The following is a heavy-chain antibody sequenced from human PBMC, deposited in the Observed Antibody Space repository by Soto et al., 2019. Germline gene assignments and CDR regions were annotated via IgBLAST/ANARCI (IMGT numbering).Heavy chain of an antibody. Sequence: QVQLQESGPGLVKPSGTLSLTCAVSGGSISSSNWWSWVRQPPGKGLEWIGEIYHSGSTNYNPSRKSRVTTSVVKSKNQFSLKLSSVTAAATAVYYCARFMTTVTNLAFDIWGQGTMVTVSS. CDR1: GGSISSSNW. V-gene: IGHV4-4*02. CDR3: ARFMTTVTNLAFDI. D-gene: IGHD4-17*01. CDR2: IYHSGST. J-gene: IGHJ3*02.